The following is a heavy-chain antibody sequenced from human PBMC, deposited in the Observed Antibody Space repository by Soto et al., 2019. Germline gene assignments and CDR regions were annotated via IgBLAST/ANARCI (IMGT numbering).Heavy chain of an antibody. V-gene: IGHV3-15*07. Sequence: GGSLRLSCAASGFTFSNAWMNWVRQAPGKGLEWVGRIKSKTDGGTTDYAAPVKGRFTISRDDSKNTLYLQMNSLKTEDTAVYYCTTLSGSYLSYYYYYGMDVWGQGTTVTVSS. D-gene: IGHD1-26*01. CDR1: GFTFSNAW. J-gene: IGHJ6*02. CDR3: TTLSGSYLSYYYYYGMDV. CDR2: IKSKTDGGTT.